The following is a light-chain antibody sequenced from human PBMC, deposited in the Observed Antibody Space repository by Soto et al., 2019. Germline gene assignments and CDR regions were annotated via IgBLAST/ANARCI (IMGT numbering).Light chain of an antibody. V-gene: IGKV1-33*01. CDR2: DAS. J-gene: IGKJ1*01. CDR1: QDVSHF. Sequence: DIQMTQSPSSLSASIGDRVTITCQASQDVSHFLNWFQQRPGKAPKLLIYDASTLERGVPSRFSGRGSGSRFTFTITSLQPEDIATYYCQQYDRLPWTFGQGTTVEMK. CDR3: QQYDRLPWT.